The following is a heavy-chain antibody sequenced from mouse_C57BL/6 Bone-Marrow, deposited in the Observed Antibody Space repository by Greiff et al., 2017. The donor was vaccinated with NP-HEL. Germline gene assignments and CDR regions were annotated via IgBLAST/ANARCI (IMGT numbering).Heavy chain of an antibody. J-gene: IGHJ2*01. CDR2: IDPSDSYT. V-gene: IGHV1-69*01. CDR3: AKEEGNYYGRSFDC. D-gene: IGHD1-1*01. Sequence: QVQLQQPGAELVMPGASVKLSCKASGYTFTSYWMHWVKQRPGQGLEWIGEIDPSDSYTNYNQKFKGKSTLTVDKSSSTAYMQLSRLTSEDSAVYYCAKEEGNYYGRSFDCGGQGTTLTVTA. CDR1: GYTFTSYW.